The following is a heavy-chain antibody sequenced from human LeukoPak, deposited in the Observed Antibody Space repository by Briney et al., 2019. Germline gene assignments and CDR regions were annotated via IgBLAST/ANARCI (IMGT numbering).Heavy chain of an antibody. Sequence: PGGSLRLSCAASGFTFSSYGMHWVRQAPGKGLEWVAVISYDGSNKYYADSVKGRFTISRDNSKNTLYLQMNSLRAEDTAVYYCARVYGSYVDAFDIWGQGIMVTVSS. D-gene: IGHD1-26*01. J-gene: IGHJ3*02. CDR2: ISYDGSNK. CDR1: GFTFSSYG. CDR3: ARVYGSYVDAFDI. V-gene: IGHV3-30*03.